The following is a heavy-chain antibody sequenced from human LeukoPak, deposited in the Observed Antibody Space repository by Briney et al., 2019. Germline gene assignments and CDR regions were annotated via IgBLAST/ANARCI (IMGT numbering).Heavy chain of an antibody. D-gene: IGHD6-19*01. J-gene: IGHJ4*02. V-gene: IGHV3-11*05. CDR3: AREGMYSGALSGADY. Sequence: GGSLRLSCAASRFTFSDYYTSWIRQSPEKGLECVSYISDSSSYTNYADSVKGRFTISRDNAKNSLYLQMNSLRAEDTAVYYCAREGMYSGALSGADYWGQGTLVTVSS. CDR1: RFTFSDYY. CDR2: ISDSSSYT.